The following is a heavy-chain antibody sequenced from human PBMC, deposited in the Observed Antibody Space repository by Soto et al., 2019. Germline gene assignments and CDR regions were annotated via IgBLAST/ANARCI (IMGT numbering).Heavy chain of an antibody. Sequence: ASVKVSCKASGYTFTSYGISWVLQAPGQGLEWMGWISAYNGNTNYAQKPQGRVTMTTDTSTSTAYMELRSLRSDDTAVYYCARSCGGDCYPLYYYGMDVWGQGTTVTVSS. J-gene: IGHJ6*02. V-gene: IGHV1-18*01. CDR2: ISAYNGNT. CDR1: GYTFTSYG. CDR3: ARSCGGDCYPLYYYGMDV. D-gene: IGHD2-21*02.